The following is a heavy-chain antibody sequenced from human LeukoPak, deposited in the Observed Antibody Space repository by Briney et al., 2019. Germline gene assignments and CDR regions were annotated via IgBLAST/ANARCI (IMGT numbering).Heavy chain of an antibody. J-gene: IGHJ3*02. D-gene: IGHD5-12*01. CDR2: ISSSGSTI. V-gene: IGHV3-48*03. CDR1: GFTFSSYE. Sequence: PGGSLRLSCAASGFTFSSYEMNWVRQAPGKGLEWVSYISSSGSTIYYADSVKGRFTISRDNAKNSLYLQMNSLRAEDTAVYYCARDGGYSGYAGAFDIWGQGTMVTVSS. CDR3: ARDGGYSGYAGAFDI.